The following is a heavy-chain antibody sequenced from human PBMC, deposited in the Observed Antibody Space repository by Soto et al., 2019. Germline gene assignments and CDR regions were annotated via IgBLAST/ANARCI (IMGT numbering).Heavy chain of an antibody. D-gene: IGHD6-13*01. CDR3: ARDELGSSSWYGGGWFAP. Sequence: QVQLVQSGAAVKKPGASVKVSCKASGYTFTSYGIIWVRQAPGQGLEWMGWISAYNGNTNYAQKLQGRVTMTTDTPTSTAYMELRSLRSDDTAVYYCARDELGSSSWYGGGWFAPWGQGTLVTVSS. CDR2: ISAYNGNT. J-gene: IGHJ5*02. V-gene: IGHV1-18*01. CDR1: GYTFTSYG.